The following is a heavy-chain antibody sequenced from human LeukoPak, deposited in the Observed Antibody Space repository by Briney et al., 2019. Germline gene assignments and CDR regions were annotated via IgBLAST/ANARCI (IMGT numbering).Heavy chain of an antibody. J-gene: IGHJ3*02. CDR1: GGSISSSSYY. Sequence: SETLSLTCTASGGSISSSSYYWGWIRQPPGKGLEWIGSIYYSGSTYYNPSLKSRVTISVDTSKNQFSLKLSSVIAADTAVYYCTGATPYAFDIWGQGTMVTVSS. D-gene: IGHD1-26*01. CDR2: IYYSGST. CDR3: TGATPYAFDI. V-gene: IGHV4-39*07.